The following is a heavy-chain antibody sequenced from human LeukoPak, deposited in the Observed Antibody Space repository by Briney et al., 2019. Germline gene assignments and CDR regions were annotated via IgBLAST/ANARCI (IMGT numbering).Heavy chain of an antibody. CDR3: ARVPAEAWLFFFDY. CDR1: GGSISSYY. Sequence: SETLSLTCTVSGGSISSYYWSWIRQPPGKGLEWIGYVYYSGSTNYNPSLKSRVTISLDTSKNQFSLRLTSVTAADTAVYYCARVPAEAWLFFFDYWGQGTLVTVSS. D-gene: IGHD3-9*01. CDR2: VYYSGST. V-gene: IGHV4-59*01. J-gene: IGHJ4*02.